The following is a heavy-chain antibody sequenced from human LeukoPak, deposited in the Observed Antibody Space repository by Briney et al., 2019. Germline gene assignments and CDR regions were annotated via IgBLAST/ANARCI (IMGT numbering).Heavy chain of an antibody. J-gene: IGHJ4*02. CDR1: GFTFSSYA. CDR2: ISGSGGGT. D-gene: IGHD4-11*01. Sequence: GGSLRLSRAASGFTFSSYAMSWVRQAPGKGLEWVSAISGSGGGTYYADSVKGRFTISRDNSKNTLYLQMNSLRAEDTAVYYCAKDRTVTTTDYWGQGTLVTVSS. CDR3: AKDRTVTTTDY. V-gene: IGHV3-23*01.